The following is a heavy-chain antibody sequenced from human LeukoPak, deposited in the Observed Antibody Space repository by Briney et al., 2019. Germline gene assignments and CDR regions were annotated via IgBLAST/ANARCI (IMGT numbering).Heavy chain of an antibody. CDR3: ARFAQRFDP. J-gene: IGHJ5*02. CDR1: GGSISSSSYY. CDR2: IYYSGST. Sequence: SETLSLTCTVSGGSISSSSYYRGWIRQPPGKGLEWIGNIYYSGSTYYNPSLKSRVTISVDTSKNQFSLKLSSVTAADTAVYYCARFAQRFDPWGQGTLVTVSS. V-gene: IGHV4-39*07. D-gene: IGHD2-21*01.